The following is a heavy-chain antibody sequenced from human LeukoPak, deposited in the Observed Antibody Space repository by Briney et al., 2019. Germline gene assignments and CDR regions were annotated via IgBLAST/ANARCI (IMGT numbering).Heavy chain of an antibody. D-gene: IGHD3-22*01. J-gene: IGHJ4*02. Sequence: SETLSLTCAVYGGSFSGYYWSWIRQPPGKGLEWIGEINHSGSTYYNPSLKSRVTISVDTSKNQFSLKLSSVTAADTAVYYCARGVGDSSGNYWGQGTLVTVSS. CDR3: ARGVGDSSGNY. CDR1: GGSFSGYY. CDR2: INHSGST. V-gene: IGHV4-34*01.